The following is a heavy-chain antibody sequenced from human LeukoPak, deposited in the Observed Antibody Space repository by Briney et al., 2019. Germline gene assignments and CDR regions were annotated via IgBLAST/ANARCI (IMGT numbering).Heavy chain of an antibody. CDR2: IYHSGST. D-gene: IGHD4-17*01. J-gene: IGHJ4*02. CDR3: ARRSTVTTGFDY. Sequence: SETLSLTCAVSGGSISSGGYSWSWIRQPPGKGLERIGYIYHSGSTYYNPSLKSRVTISVDRSKNQFSLKLSSVTAADTAVYYCARRSTVTTGFDYWGQGTLVTVSS. CDR1: GGSISSGGYS. V-gene: IGHV4-30-2*01.